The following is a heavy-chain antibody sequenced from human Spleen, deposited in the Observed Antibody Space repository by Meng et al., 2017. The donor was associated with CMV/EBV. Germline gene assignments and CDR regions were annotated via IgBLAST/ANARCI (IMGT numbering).Heavy chain of an antibody. J-gene: IGHJ6*02. Sequence: SETLSLTCTVSGASISTSSYYWGWIRLPPGKGLEWIGSVYYSGTTYYNPSLRSRVTISSDTSKNQFSLKLTSVTAADTAVYYCVRDPELLVSAAATYYYYYGMDVWGQGTTVTVSS. CDR2: VYYSGTT. CDR1: GASISTSSYY. CDR3: VRDPELLVSAAATYYYYYGMDV. D-gene: IGHD2-2*01. V-gene: IGHV4-39*07.